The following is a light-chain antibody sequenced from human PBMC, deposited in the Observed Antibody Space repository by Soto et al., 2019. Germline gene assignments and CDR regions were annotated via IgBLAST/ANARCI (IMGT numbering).Light chain of an antibody. V-gene: IGLV2-8*01. CDR1: SSDVGGYNY. CDR3: CSYGGYFWV. J-gene: IGLJ3*02. CDR2: EVS. Sequence: QSALTQPPSASGSPGQSVSISCTGTSSDVGGYNYVSWYQQHPGKAPKLMIYEVSKRPSGVPDRFSASKSGNTASLTISGLQAEDEADYYCCSYGGYFWVFGGGTKLTVL.